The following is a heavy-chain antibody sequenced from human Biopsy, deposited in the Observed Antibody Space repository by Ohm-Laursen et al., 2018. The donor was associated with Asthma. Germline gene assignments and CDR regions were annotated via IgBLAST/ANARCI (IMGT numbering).Heavy chain of an antibody. CDR2: IIPVFGTS. D-gene: IGHD4-17*01. V-gene: IGHV1-69*01. CDR1: GGTFSRYA. CDR3: AREVSTVDYGYYYFAMGY. Sequence: SSVKVSCKASGGTFSRYAISWVRQAPGQGLEWMGGIIPVFGTSNYAQKFQGRVTFTADGSTSSAYMELSSLTSEDSAVYYCAREVSTVDYGYYYFAMGYWGQGTLVTVSS. J-gene: IGHJ4*02.